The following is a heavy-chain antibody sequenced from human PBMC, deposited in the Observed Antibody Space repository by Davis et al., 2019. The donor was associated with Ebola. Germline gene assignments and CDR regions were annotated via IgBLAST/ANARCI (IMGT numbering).Heavy chain of an antibody. Sequence: GGSLRLSCAASGFTFSDSTMNWVRQAPGKGLEWVSSISTTSTYIYYSDSVKGRFTISRDNAKNTLYLQMNSLRAEDTAVYYCAREPCDYGGQGTLVTVSS. J-gene: IGHJ4*02. CDR1: GFTFSDST. V-gene: IGHV3-21*01. CDR2: ISTTSTYI. CDR3: AREPCDY.